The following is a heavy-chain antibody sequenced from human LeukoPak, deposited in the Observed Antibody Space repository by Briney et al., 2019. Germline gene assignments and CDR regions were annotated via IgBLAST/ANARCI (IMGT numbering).Heavy chain of an antibody. CDR1: GCTFSGYG. Sequence: PGGSLRLSCAASGCTFSGYGMHWVRQAPGKGLEWVGFIRYDGSNKYYADSVKGGFTTARENSKKMLYLQMYVLRTEDTAAYYSAQSTNYDILTGYSPFDYWGQGTLVTVSS. CDR2: IRYDGSNK. CDR3: AQSTNYDILTGYSPFDY. J-gene: IGHJ4*02. V-gene: IGHV3-30*02. D-gene: IGHD3-9*01.